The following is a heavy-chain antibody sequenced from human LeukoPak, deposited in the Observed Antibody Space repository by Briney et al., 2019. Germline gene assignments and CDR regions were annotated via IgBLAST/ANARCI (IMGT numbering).Heavy chain of an antibody. CDR3: ARAGVYYDSSGYYDY. CDR2: INPNSGAT. J-gene: IGHJ4*02. V-gene: IGHV1-2*02. D-gene: IGHD3-22*01. CDR1: GYTFTGYY. Sequence: ASVKVSCKASGYTFTGYYMHWVRQAPGQGLEWMGWINPNSGATNYAQKFQGRVTMTRDTSISTAYIELSRVISDDTAVYYCARAGVYYDSSGYYDYWGQGTLVTVSS.